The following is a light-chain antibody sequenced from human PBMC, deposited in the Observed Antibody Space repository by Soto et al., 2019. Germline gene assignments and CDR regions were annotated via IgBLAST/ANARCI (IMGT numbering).Light chain of an antibody. CDR2: LGS. CDR3: MQALQTPQVT. Sequence: DIVMTQSPLSLPVTPGEPASISCRSSQSLLHSNGYNYLDWYLQKPGQSPQLLIYLGSNRASGVPDRFSGSGSDTDFTLKISRVEAEDVGVYYCMQALQTPQVTFGPGTKVDIK. V-gene: IGKV2-28*01. J-gene: IGKJ3*01. CDR1: QSLLHSNGYNY.